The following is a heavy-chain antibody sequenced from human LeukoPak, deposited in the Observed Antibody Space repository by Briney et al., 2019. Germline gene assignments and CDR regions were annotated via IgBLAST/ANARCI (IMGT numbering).Heavy chain of an antibody. Sequence: PGGSLRLSCAASGFTFSSYGMHWVRQAPGEGLEWVAVISYDGSNKYYADSVKGRFTISRDNSKNTLYLQMNSLRAEDTAVYYCAKGLAAAANWFDPWGQGTLVTVSS. D-gene: IGHD6-13*01. CDR2: ISYDGSNK. CDR3: AKGLAAAANWFDP. V-gene: IGHV3-30*18. CDR1: GFTFSSYG. J-gene: IGHJ5*02.